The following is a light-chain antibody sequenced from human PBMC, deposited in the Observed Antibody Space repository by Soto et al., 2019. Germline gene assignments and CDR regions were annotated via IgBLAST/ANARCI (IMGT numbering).Light chain of an antibody. CDR1: QSVSSSY. J-gene: IGKJ2*01. V-gene: IGKV3-20*01. CDR2: GAS. Sequence: EIVLTQSPGTLSLSPGERATLSCRASQSVSSSYLAWYQQKPGQAPRLLIYGASSRATGIPDRFSGSGSGTYSTLTISRLEPEDFAVHYCQQYGRSPPYTFGQGTKLEIK. CDR3: QQYGRSPPYT.